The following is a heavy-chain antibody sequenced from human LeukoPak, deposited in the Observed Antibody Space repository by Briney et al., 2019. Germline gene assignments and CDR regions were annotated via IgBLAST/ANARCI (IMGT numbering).Heavy chain of an antibody. CDR2: FDPEDGET. J-gene: IGHJ4*02. CDR3: ATIGLRFLEWSMAPVDY. D-gene: IGHD3-3*01. Sequence: ASVKVSCKVSGYTLIELSMHWVRQAPGKGLEWMGGFDPEDGETIYAQKFQGRVTMTVDTSTDTAYMELSSLRSEDTAVYYCATIGLRFLEWSMAPVDYWGQGTLVTVSS. V-gene: IGHV1-24*01. CDR1: GYTLIELS.